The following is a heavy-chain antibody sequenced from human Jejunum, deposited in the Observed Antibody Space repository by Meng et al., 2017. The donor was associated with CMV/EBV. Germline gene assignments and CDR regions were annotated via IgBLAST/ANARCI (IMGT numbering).Heavy chain of an antibody. CDR3: ARSLATQYYYYGMDV. D-gene: IGHD6-6*01. J-gene: IGHJ6*02. Sequence: FTFNSYSMTWVRQAPGKGLEWVSSITTTTNYIYYAESVKGRFTISRDNAKNSLYLQMNSLRAEDTAAYYCARSLATQYYYYGMDVWGQGTTVTVSS. CDR2: ITTTTNYI. CDR1: FTFNSYS. V-gene: IGHV3-21*01.